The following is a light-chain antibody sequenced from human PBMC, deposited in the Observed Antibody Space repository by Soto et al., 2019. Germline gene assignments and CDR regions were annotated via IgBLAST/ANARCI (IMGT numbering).Light chain of an antibody. V-gene: IGKV3-15*01. CDR3: QQYGSSGT. J-gene: IGKJ1*01. Sequence: DIRITQSPATLSVSPGESATLSCRASQSVSSHVVWYQQKPGQAPRLLISDSSTRATGIPARFSGSGSGTDFTLTISRLEPEDFAVYYCQQYGSSGTFGQGTKV. CDR1: QSVSSH. CDR2: DSS.